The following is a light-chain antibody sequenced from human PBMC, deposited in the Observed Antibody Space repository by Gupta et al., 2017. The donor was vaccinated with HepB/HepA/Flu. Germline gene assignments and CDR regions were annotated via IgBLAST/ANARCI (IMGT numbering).Light chain of an antibody. CDR2: NNN. Sequence: QPVLTQPPSASGTLVQRVSISCSGSNSNIGRNTVNWYQQLPGTAPKLLIYNNNERPSGVPDRFSGSKSGTSASRAISGLQSEDEADYYCAAWNDSPYGPIFGGGTKLTVL. V-gene: IGLV1-44*01. CDR1: NSNIGRNT. J-gene: IGLJ2*01. CDR3: AAWNDSPYGPI.